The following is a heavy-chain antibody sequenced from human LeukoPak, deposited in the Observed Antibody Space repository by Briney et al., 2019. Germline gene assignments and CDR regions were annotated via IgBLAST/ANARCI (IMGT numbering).Heavy chain of an antibody. CDR3: ARDDHDILTGYYKGYFDY. J-gene: IGHJ4*02. CDR1: GFTFSSYE. D-gene: IGHD3-9*01. V-gene: IGHV3-48*03. Sequence: GGSLRLSCAASGFTFSSYEMNWVRQAPGKGLEWVSYISSSGSTIYYADSVKGRFTISRDNSKNTLYLQMNSLRAEDTAVYYCARDDHDILTGYYKGYFDYWGQGTLVTVSS. CDR2: ISSSGSTI.